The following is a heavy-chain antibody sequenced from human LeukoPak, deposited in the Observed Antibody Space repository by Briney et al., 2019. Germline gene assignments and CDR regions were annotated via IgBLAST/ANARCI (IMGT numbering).Heavy chain of an antibody. CDR2: ISGSGGST. V-gene: IGHV3-23*01. D-gene: IGHD6-13*01. Sequence: GGSLRLSCAASGFTVSSDYMSWVRQAPGKGLEWVSAISGSGGSTYYADSVKGRFTISRDNSKNTLYLQMNSLRAEDTAVYYCAKRKDSTLSSDYFDYWGQGTLVTVSS. CDR3: AKRKDSTLSSDYFDY. J-gene: IGHJ4*02. CDR1: GFTVSSDY.